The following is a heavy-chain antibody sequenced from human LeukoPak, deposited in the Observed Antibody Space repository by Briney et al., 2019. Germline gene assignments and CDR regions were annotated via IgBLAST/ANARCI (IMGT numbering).Heavy chain of an antibody. CDR3: ARYSGWYGSDY. J-gene: IGHJ4*02. V-gene: IGHV4-61*02. CDR2: IYTSGST. CDR1: GGSISSGSYY. Sequence: SETLSLTCTVSGGSISSGSYYWSWIRQPAGKGLEWIGRIYTSGSTNYNPSLESRVTISVDTSKNQFSLKLSSVTATDTAVYYCARYSGWYGSDYWGQGTLVTVSS. D-gene: IGHD6-19*01.